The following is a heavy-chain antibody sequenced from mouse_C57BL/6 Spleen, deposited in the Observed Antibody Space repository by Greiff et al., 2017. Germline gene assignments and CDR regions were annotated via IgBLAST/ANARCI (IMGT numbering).Heavy chain of an antibody. Sequence: QVQLQQPGAELVKPGASVKMSCTASGYTFTSYWITWVKQRPGQGLEWIGDIYPGSGSTNYTEKFKSKTTLTVDTSSSTACMQLSSLTSEDSADYSCAKSTFTTVVATDYFDYWGQGTTLTVSS. CDR3: AKSTFTTVVATDYFDY. V-gene: IGHV1-55*01. CDR2: IYPGSGST. J-gene: IGHJ2*01. CDR1: GYTFTSYW. D-gene: IGHD1-1*01.